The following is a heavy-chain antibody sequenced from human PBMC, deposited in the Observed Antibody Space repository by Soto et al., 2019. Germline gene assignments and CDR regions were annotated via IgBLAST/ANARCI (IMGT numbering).Heavy chain of an antibody. CDR2: ISYDGSNK. V-gene: IGHV3-30*18. Sequence: QVQLVESGGGVVQPGRTLRLSCAASGFTFSSYGMHWVRQAPGKELEWVAVISYDGSNKYYADSVKGRFTISRDNSKNTLYLQMNSLRAEDTAVYYCAKPTTVTIVSSWFDPWGQGTLVTVSS. J-gene: IGHJ5*02. D-gene: IGHD4-17*01. CDR3: AKPTTVTIVSSWFDP. CDR1: GFTFSSYG.